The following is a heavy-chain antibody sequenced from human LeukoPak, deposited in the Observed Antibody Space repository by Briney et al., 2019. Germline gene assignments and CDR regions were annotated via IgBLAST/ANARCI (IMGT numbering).Heavy chain of an antibody. CDR2: IDRDGSRI. CDR1: GFTFSSYW. Sequence: GGSLRLSCAVSGFTFSSYWMHWVRQAPGKGLVWVSRIDRDGSRINYADSVKGRFTISRDNAKNSLYLQMTSLRAEDTAVYYCARRFDYWGQGILVTVSS. J-gene: IGHJ4*02. V-gene: IGHV3-74*01. CDR3: ARRFDY.